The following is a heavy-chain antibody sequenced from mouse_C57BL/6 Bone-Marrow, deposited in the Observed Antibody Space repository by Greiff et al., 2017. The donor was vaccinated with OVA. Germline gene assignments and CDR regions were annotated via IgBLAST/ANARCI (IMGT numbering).Heavy chain of an antibody. Sequence: QVQLKQSGAELVRPGASVTLSCKASGYTFTDYEMHWVKQTPVHGLEWIGAIDPETGGTAYNQKFKGKAILTADKSSSTAYMELRSLTSEDSAVYYCTSGEEKFITTVVAHFDYWGQGTTLTVSS. CDR1: GYTFTDYE. V-gene: IGHV1-15*01. D-gene: IGHD1-1*01. J-gene: IGHJ2*01. CDR3: TSGEEKFITTVVAHFDY. CDR2: IDPETGGT.